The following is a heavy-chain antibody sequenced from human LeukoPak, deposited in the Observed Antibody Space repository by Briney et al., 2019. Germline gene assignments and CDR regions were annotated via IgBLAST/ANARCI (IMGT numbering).Heavy chain of an antibody. D-gene: IGHD3-9*01. J-gene: IGHJ6*03. CDR1: GFSFSSYE. V-gene: IGHV3-48*03. Sequence: GGSLRLSCAASGFSFSSYEMNWVRQAPGKGLEWVSYIGSSGSTVYYADSVKGRFTISRDNAKNSLYLQMNSLRAEDTALYYCARGVSLSGRYDILTGLFYYYYMDVWGKGTTVTVSS. CDR2: IGSSGSTV. CDR3: ARGVSLSGRYDILTGLFYYYYMDV.